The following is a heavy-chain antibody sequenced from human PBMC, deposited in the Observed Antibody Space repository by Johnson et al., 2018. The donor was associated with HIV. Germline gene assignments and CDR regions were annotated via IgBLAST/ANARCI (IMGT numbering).Heavy chain of an antibody. CDR2: IKQDGSEN. V-gene: IGHV3-7*02. CDR3: AVLCSGCADAFDM. CDR1: GFTFSSSW. J-gene: IGHJ3*02. Sequence: VQVVESGGGLVQPGGSLRPSCAASGFTFSSSWMSWVRQAPGTGLEWVANIKQDGSENYYVDAEKGRFTISRDNSKHTLYLQLNSLRAEDRAVYYCAVLCSGCADAFDMWGQGTMVTVS. D-gene: IGHD3-10*01.